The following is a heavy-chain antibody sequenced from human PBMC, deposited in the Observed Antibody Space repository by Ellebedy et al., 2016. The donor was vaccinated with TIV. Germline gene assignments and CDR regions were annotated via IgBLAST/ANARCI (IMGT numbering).Heavy chain of an antibody. D-gene: IGHD4-17*01. CDR2: IRQDGSDM. CDR3: ATDGSYGDYAPGQYGMDV. V-gene: IGHV3-7*01. J-gene: IGHJ6*02. Sequence: GESLKISCAASGFSFRSYWMTWVRQAPGKGLEWVANIRQDGSDMYYVDSVKGRFTISRDKAKNSLYLLMKSLSAEDTGVYYCATDGSYGDYAPGQYGMDVWGQGTTVIVS. CDR1: GFSFRSYW.